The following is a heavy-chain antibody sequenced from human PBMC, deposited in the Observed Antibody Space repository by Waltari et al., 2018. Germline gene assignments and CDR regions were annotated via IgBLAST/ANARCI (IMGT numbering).Heavy chain of an antibody. Sequence: EVQLVESGGGLVQPGGSLRLSCAASGFTFSSYSMHWVRPAPGEGLEWVSYISSSSSTIYYADSVKGRFTISRDNAKNSLYLQMNSLRAEDTAVYYCARRVLWFGGPYYYYGMDVWGQGTTVTVSS. CDR3: ARRVLWFGGPYYYYGMDV. V-gene: IGHV3-48*01. D-gene: IGHD3-10*01. CDR1: GFTFSSYS. J-gene: IGHJ6*02. CDR2: ISSSSSTI.